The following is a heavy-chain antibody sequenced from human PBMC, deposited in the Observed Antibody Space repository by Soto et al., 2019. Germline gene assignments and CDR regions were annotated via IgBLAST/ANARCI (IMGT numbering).Heavy chain of an antibody. CDR3: ARELSGSWYNWFDP. V-gene: IGHV3-53*01. D-gene: IGHD5-12*01. CDR1: GFSVSRHS. CDR2: INSDVTT. Sequence: GGSLRLSSAASGFSVSRHSMSWVRQAPGKGMEWVSVINSDVTTYYADSVKGRFIISRDNSKDTLYLQMIRLRAEDTAVDYGARELSGSWYNWFDPWGQGTRVTAAS. J-gene: IGHJ5*02.